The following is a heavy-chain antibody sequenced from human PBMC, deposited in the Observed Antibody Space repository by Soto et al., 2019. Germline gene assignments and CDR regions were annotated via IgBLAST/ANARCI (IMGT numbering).Heavy chain of an antibody. V-gene: IGHV4-34*01. J-gene: IGHJ5*02. D-gene: IGHD3-22*01. CDR1: GGSFSGYY. Sequence: SETLSLTCAVYGGSFSGYYWSWIRQPPGKGLEWIGEINHSGSTNYNPSLKSRVTISVDTSKNRFSLKLSSVTAADTAVYYCARGRLVVVITASFNWFDPWGQGTLVTVSS. CDR3: ARGRLVVVITASFNWFDP. CDR2: INHSGST.